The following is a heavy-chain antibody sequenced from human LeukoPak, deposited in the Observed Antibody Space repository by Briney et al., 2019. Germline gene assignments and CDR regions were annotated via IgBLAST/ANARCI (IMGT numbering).Heavy chain of an antibody. CDR3: ARDISNRKGSD. CDR2: INHSGNS. Sequence: ASETLSLTCDVSGGSISSDNWWNWVRQPPGKGLERIGEINHSGNSNYNPSLKSRVVMSTDTSKNQFSLRLSSVTAADTAVYFCARDISNRKGSDWGQGTLVTVSS. V-gene: IGHV4-4*02. J-gene: IGHJ4*02. CDR1: GGSISSDNW. D-gene: IGHD2-15*01.